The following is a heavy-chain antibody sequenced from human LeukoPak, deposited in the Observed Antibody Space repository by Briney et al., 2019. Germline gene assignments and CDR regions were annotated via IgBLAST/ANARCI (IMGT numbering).Heavy chain of an antibody. V-gene: IGHV3-23*01. CDR3: AKVLRYYDDNTSPGY. Sequence: GGSLRLSCAASGFTFSSFALSWVRHAPGKGLEWVSAISGSGAGTYYADSVKGRFTISRDNSKNTLYLQMTGLRAEDTAVYYCAKVLRYYDDNTSPGYWGRGTLVTVSS. J-gene: IGHJ4*02. D-gene: IGHD3-22*01. CDR2: ISGSGAGT. CDR1: GFTFSSFA.